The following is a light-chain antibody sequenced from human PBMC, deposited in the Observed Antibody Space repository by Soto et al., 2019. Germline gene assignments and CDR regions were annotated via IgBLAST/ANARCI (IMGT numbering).Light chain of an antibody. J-gene: IGLJ2*01. CDR1: SSDVGGYNY. CDR3: SSYTSSSVV. V-gene: IGLV2-14*01. CDR2: EIS. Sequence: QSALTQPASVSGPPGQLITISCTGTSSDVGGYNYVSWYQQHPGKAPKLMIFEISNRPSEVSNRFSGSKSGNTASLTISGLQAEDEADYYCSSYTSSSVVFGGGTKLTVL.